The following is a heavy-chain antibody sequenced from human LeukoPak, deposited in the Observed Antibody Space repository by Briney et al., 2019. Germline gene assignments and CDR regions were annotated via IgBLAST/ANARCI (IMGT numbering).Heavy chain of an antibody. CDR1: GFTFSSYG. Sequence: SGGSLRLSCAASGFTFSSYGMHWVRQAPGKGLEWVAVISYDGSNKYYADSVKGRFTISRDNSKNTLYLQMNSLRAEDTAVYYCAKDADSSGAYPGWFDPWGQGTLVTVSS. CDR2: ISYDGSNK. J-gene: IGHJ5*02. CDR3: AKDADSSGAYPGWFDP. D-gene: IGHD3-22*01. V-gene: IGHV3-30*18.